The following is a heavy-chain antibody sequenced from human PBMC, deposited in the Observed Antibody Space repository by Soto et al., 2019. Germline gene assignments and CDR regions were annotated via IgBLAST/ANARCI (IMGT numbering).Heavy chain of an antibody. CDR2: TYYRSKWYN. CDR3: SRVPLAAAAGTDAFDI. D-gene: IGHD6-13*01. Sequence: SQTLSLTCAISGDSVSSNSAAWNWIRQSPSRGLEWLGRTYYRSKWYNDYAVSVKSRITINPDTSKNQFSLQLNSVTPEDTAVYYCSRVPLAAAAGTDAFDIRAQRTTVTGS. J-gene: IGHJ3*02. V-gene: IGHV6-1*01. CDR1: GDSVSSNSAA.